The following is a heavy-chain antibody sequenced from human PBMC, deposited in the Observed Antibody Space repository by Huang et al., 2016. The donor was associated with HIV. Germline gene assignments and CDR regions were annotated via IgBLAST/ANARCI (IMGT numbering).Heavy chain of an antibody. CDR2: ISPGDSDT. Sequence: EVELVQSGTEVKKPGESLKISCKGSGYIFTTSWIGWVRQMPGKGLEWMGIISPGDSDTRYRPSCQGQVTRSVDKSINTAYLHWSSLKASDTAMYYCARLAGGTWSYYFDLWGQGALVTVSS. V-gene: IGHV5-51*03. CDR3: ARLAGGTWSYYFDL. CDR1: GYIFTTSW. D-gene: IGHD3-10*01. J-gene: IGHJ4*02.